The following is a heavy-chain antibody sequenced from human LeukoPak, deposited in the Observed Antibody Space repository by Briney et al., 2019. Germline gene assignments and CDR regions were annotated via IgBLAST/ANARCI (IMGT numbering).Heavy chain of an antibody. CDR3: ASAPPGDYGVGI. CDR1: AGSISSYY. CDR2: IYYTGTT. D-gene: IGHD3-16*01. V-gene: IGHV4-59*12. J-gene: IGHJ4*02. Sequence: SETLSLTCTVSAGSISSYYGSWIRQPPGKGLEWIGYIYYTGTTGYNPSLKTRVTISVDPSKNQFSLKLTSVTAADTAVYYCASAPPGDYGVGIWGQGTLVTVSS.